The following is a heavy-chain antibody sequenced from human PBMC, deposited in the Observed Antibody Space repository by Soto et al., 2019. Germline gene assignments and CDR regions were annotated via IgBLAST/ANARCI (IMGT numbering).Heavy chain of an antibody. V-gene: IGHV3-33*03. CDR3: ARNGVHCTATMCCSGFEF. Sequence: QGQLLQSGGGVVPPGRSLTLSCEASGFTFSNYGAHWVRQAAGKGLEWVAVIWDDGSEEYYANSVKGRFTVSRDNVKNILGLLMNSPRAVDTTVSYCARNGVHCTATMCCSGFEFWGQGSLVTVSS. J-gene: IGHJ4*02. CDR1: GFTFSNYG. CDR2: IWDDGSEE. D-gene: IGHD2-8*02.